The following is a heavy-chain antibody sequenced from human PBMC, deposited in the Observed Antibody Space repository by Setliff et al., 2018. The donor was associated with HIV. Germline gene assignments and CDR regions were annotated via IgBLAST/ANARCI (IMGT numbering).Heavy chain of an antibody. J-gene: IGHJ4*02. Sequence: PSETLSLTCTVSGGSVVRSNYYWGFIRQPPGKALEWIGNIYYSGSAYYSPSVKGRVAISIDTSWNQISLNLKSMTAADTAVYYCVEGPDGFDYWGPGMLVTVSS. CDR1: GGSVVRSNYY. CDR3: VEGPDGFDY. V-gene: IGHV4-39*07. CDR2: IYYSGSA.